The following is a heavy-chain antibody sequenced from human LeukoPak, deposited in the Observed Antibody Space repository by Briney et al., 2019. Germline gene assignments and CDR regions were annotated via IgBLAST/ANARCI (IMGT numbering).Heavy chain of an antibody. J-gene: IGHJ5*02. V-gene: IGHV1-8*03. CDR1: GYTFTSYD. Sequence: ASVKVSCKASGYTFTSYDINWVRQATGQGLEWMGWMNPNSGNTGYAQKFQGRVTITRNTSISTAYMELSSLRSEDTAVYYCARGRQYGGSYPNWFDPWGQGTLVTVSS. CDR3: ARGRQYGGSYPNWFDP. D-gene: IGHD1-26*01. CDR2: MNPNSGNT.